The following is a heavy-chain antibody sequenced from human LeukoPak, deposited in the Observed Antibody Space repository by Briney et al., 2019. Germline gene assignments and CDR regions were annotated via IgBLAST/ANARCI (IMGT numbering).Heavy chain of an antibody. Sequence: SETLSLTCAVYGGSFSGYYWSWIRQPPGKGLEWIGEINHSGSTNYNPSLKSRVTISVDTSKNQFSLKLSSVTAADTAVYYCARSVEGYCSGGSCYSYYYYMDVWGKGTTVTVSS. CDR1: GGSFSGYY. V-gene: IGHV4-34*01. CDR3: ARSVEGYCSGGSCYSYYYYMDV. D-gene: IGHD2-15*01. CDR2: INHSGST. J-gene: IGHJ6*03.